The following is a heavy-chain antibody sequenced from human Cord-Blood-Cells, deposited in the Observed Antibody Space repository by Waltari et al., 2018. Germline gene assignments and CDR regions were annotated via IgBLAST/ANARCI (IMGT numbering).Heavy chain of an antibody. CDR3: ARARYGDGYNY. D-gene: IGHD3-10*01. Sequence: QVQLVQSGAEVKKPGASVKVSCKASGYTFTGYYMHWVRQAPGQGLEWMGWINPNRGGTNYAQKFQGRVTMTRDTSISTAYMELSRLRSDDTAVYYCARARYGDGYNYWGQGTLVTVSS. J-gene: IGHJ4*02. CDR1: GYTFTGYY. V-gene: IGHV1-2*02. CDR2: INPNRGGT.